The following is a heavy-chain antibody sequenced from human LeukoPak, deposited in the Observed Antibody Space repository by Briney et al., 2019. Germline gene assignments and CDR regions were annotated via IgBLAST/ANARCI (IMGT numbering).Heavy chain of an antibody. CDR3: ARDGTDYYYDSSGYVRRSGYAFDI. V-gene: IGHV1-18*01. D-gene: IGHD3-22*01. CDR2: ISAYNGNT. J-gene: IGHJ3*02. CDR1: GYTFTSYG. Sequence: ASVKVSCKASGYTFTSYGISWVRQAPGQGLEWMGWISAYNGNTNYAQKLQGRVTMTTDTSTSTAYMELRSLRSDDTAVHYCARDGTDYYYDSSGYVRRSGYAFDIWGQGTMVTVSS.